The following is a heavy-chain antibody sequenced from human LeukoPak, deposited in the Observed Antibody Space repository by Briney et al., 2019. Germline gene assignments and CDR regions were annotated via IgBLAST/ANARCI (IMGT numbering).Heavy chain of an antibody. CDR3: ASNLYGSGNYFAY. J-gene: IGHJ4*02. V-gene: IGHV4-39*07. Sequence: ASETLSLTCIVSGGSISSSRDYWAWIRQPPGKGLEWIANIYYSGSTYYSPSLKSRVTISVDTSKNQFSLKLTSVTAADTAVYYCASNLYGSGNYFAYWGQGTLVTVSS. D-gene: IGHD3-10*01. CDR2: IYYSGST. CDR1: GGSISSSRDY.